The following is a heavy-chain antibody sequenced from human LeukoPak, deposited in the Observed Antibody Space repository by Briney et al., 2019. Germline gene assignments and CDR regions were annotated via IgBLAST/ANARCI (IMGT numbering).Heavy chain of an antibody. V-gene: IGHV4-61*02. CDR3: AREKGYYYDSSGYHPIDY. CDR1: GGSISSGSYY. D-gene: IGHD3-22*01. J-gene: IGHJ4*02. Sequence: SQTLSLTCTVSGGSISSGSYYWSWIRQPAGKGLEWIGRIYTSGSTNYNPSLKSRVTISVDTSKIQFSLKLSSVTAADTAVYYCAREKGYYYDSSGYHPIDYWGQGTLVTVSS. CDR2: IYTSGST.